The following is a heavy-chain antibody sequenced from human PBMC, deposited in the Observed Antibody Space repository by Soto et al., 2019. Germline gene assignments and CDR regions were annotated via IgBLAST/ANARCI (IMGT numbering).Heavy chain of an antibody. CDR2: IWYDGSNK. V-gene: IGHV3-33*01. J-gene: IGHJ6*02. CDR1: GFTFSSYG. Sequence: QVQLVESGGGVVQPGRSLRLSCAASGFTFSSYGMHWVRQAPGKGLEWVAVIWYDGSNKYYADSVKGRFTISRDNSKNTLYLQMNSLRAEDTAVYYCARDQGVPGSYYGMDVWGQGTTVTVSS. CDR3: ARDQGVPGSYYGMDV. D-gene: IGHD2-2*01.